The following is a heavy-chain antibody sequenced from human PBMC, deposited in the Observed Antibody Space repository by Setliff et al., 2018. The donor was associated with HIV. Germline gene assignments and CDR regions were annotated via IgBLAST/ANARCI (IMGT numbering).Heavy chain of an antibody. CDR1: GYAFTNYD. V-gene: IGHV1-8*02. Sequence: ASVKVSCKPSGYAFTNYDINWVRQAAGQGLEWMGWMNPDSRNTGYAQRFEGSVTMTWDTSISTAYMELNNVKFEDTAVYYCAKILGADYGDYDLTAGLGAGDAFDIWGQGTLVTVSS. CDR2: MNPDSRNT. D-gene: IGHD4-17*01. J-gene: IGHJ3*02. CDR3: AKILGADYGDYDLTAGLGAGDAFDI.